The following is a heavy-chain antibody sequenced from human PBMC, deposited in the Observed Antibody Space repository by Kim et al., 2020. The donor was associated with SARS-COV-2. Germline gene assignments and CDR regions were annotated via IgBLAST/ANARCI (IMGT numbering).Heavy chain of an antibody. Sequence: GGSLRLSCAASGFTFSSYSMNWVRQAPGKGLEWVSSISSSSSYIYYADSVKGRFTISRDNAKNSLYLQMNSLRAEDTAVYYCARVLYGIAAAVNLRYYFDYWGQGTLVTVSS. V-gene: IGHV3-21*01. D-gene: IGHD6-13*01. CDR2: ISSSSSYI. J-gene: IGHJ4*02. CDR1: GFTFSSYS. CDR3: ARVLYGIAAAVNLRYYFDY.